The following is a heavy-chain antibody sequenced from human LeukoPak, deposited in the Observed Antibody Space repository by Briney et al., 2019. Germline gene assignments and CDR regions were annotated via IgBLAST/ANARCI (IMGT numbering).Heavy chain of an antibody. CDR1: GGSISSYY. V-gene: IGHV4-59*08. J-gene: IGHJ6*02. Sequence: PSETLSLTCTVSGGSISSYYWSWIRQPPGKGLEWIGYIYYSGSTNYNPSLKSRVTISVDTSKNQFSLKLSSMTAADTAVYYCARHSSSYDFWSGYYPPNGMDVWGQGTTVTVSS. CDR3: ARHSSSYDFWSGYYPPNGMDV. D-gene: IGHD3-3*01. CDR2: IYYSGST.